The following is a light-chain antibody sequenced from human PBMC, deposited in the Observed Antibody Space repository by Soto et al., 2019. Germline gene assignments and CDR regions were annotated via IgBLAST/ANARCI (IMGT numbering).Light chain of an antibody. CDR2: AAS. CDR3: QQSYSTPHT. CDR1: QSVSTY. V-gene: IGKV1-39*01. Sequence: DIQMTHSPSSLSASVGDRVTITCRASQSVSTYLNCYQQKPGKAPKVLIYAASSLQSGVPSRFSGSGSGTDFTLTISSLQPEDFATYYCQQSYSTPHTFGQGTKLEIK. J-gene: IGKJ2*01.